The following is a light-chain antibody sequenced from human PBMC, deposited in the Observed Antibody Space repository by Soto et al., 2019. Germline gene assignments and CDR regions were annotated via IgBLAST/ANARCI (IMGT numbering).Light chain of an antibody. V-gene: IGLV2-14*03. J-gene: IGLJ2*01. CDR3: FSYTSSGTMI. Sequence: QAVVTQPASVSGSPGESITISCTGTSSDVGGYNYVSWYQQHPGKAPKLMIYDVSNRPSGVSNRLSGSKSGNTASLTISGLQAEDEADYYCFSYTSSGTMIFGGGTKLTVL. CDR2: DVS. CDR1: SSDVGGYNY.